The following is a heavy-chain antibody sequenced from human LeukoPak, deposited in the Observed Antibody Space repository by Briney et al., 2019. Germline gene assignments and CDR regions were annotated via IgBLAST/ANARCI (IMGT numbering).Heavy chain of an antibody. J-gene: IGHJ4*02. Sequence: GASVKVSCKASGGFLNTHAITWVRQAPGQGLEWMGWISAYNGNTNYAQKLQGRVTMTTDTSTSTAYMELRSLRSDDTAVYYCAKDDSSSWYSNSFDYWGQGTLVTVSS. CDR1: GGFLNTHA. D-gene: IGHD6-13*01. CDR3: AKDDSSSWYSNSFDY. V-gene: IGHV1-18*01. CDR2: ISAYNGNT.